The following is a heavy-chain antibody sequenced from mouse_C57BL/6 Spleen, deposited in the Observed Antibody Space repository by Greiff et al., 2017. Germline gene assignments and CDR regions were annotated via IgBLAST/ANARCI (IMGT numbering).Heavy chain of an antibody. Sequence: EVKVVESGGGLVKPGGSLKLSCAASGFTFSSYTMSWVRQTPEKRLEWVATISGGGGNTYYQDSVKGRFTISRDNAKNTLYLQMSSLRSEDTALYYCARHRRGDYDGYAMDYWGQGTSVTVSS. CDR3: ARHRRGDYDGYAMDY. CDR2: ISGGGGNT. J-gene: IGHJ4*01. D-gene: IGHD2-4*01. CDR1: GFTFSSYT. V-gene: IGHV5-9*01.